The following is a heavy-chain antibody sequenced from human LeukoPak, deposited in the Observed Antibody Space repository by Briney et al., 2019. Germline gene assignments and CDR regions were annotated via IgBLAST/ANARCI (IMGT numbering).Heavy chain of an antibody. CDR3: ARDSYGSGSSRFDP. J-gene: IGHJ5*02. D-gene: IGHD3-10*01. CDR2: MNPNSGNT. CDR1: GYTLTSYD. V-gene: IGHV1-8*01. Sequence: ASVKVSCKASGYTLTSYDINWVRQATGQGLEWMGWMNPNSGNTGYAQKFQGRVTMTRNTSISTAYMELSSLRSEDTAVYYCARDSYGSGSSRFDPWAREPWSPSPQ.